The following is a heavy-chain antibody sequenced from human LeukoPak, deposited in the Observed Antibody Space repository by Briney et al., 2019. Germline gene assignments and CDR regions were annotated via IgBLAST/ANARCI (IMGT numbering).Heavy chain of an antibody. CDR1: GGPISSSSSY. V-gene: IGHV4-39*01. Sequence: SETLSLTCTVSGGPISSSSSYWGWIRQPPGKGLEWIGSIYYSGSTYYNPSLKSRVTISVDTSKNQFSLKLSSVTAADTAVYYCARHLDTSSWTYYYYYMDVWGKGTTVSVSS. CDR2: IYYSGST. D-gene: IGHD6-13*01. J-gene: IGHJ6*03. CDR3: ARHLDTSSWTYYYYYMDV.